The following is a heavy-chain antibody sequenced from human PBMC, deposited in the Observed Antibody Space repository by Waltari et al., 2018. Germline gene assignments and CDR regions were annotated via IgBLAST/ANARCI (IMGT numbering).Heavy chain of an antibody. J-gene: IGHJ4*02. CDR3: ARDREAAAGPDFDY. V-gene: IGHV3-20*04. CDR2: INWNGGST. D-gene: IGHD6-13*01. Sequence: EMQLVASGGGVVRPGGSLRLSCTASAFTFDDYGMSWVRQAPGKGMEWVSGINWNGGSTGYADSVKGRFTISRDNAKNSLYLQMNSLRAEDTALYYCARDREAAAGPDFDYWGQGTLVTVSS. CDR1: AFTFDDYG.